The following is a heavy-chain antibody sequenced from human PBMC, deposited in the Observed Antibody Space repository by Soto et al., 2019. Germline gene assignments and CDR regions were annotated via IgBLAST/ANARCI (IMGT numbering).Heavy chain of an antibody. CDR2: TRNSGGA. Sequence: QVQLQESGPGLVKPSGTLSLTCAVSSGSIFSSNWWSWVRQPPGKGLEWIGETRNSGGANYNPSLQRRVTITVDRSKNLFFLELRSVTAADTAVYYCASHLVMSGTRGFDNWGLGALVTVSS. CDR1: SGSIFSSNW. D-gene: IGHD6-13*01. V-gene: IGHV4-4*02. J-gene: IGHJ4*02. CDR3: ASHLVMSGTRGFDN.